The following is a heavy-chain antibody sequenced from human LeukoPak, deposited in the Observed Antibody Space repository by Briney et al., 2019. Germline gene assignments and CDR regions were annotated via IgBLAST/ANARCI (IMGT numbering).Heavy chain of an antibody. CDR3: ARDGIDGYGYAFWSGYPFDY. V-gene: IGHV3-7*01. CDR1: GFTFSSYW. CDR2: IKQDGSEK. D-gene: IGHD3-3*01. J-gene: IGHJ4*02. Sequence: QPGGSLRLSCAASGFTFSSYWMSWVRQAPGKGLEWAANIKQDGSEKYYVDSVKGRFTISRDNAKNSLYLQMNSLRAEDTAVYYCARDGIDGYGYAFWSGYPFDYWGQGTLVTVSS.